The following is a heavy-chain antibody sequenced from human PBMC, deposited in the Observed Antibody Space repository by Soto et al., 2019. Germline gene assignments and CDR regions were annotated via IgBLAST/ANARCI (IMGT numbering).Heavy chain of an antibody. V-gene: IGHV5-10-1*01. Sequence: RVSEDKFVNHGRSCISQKTGKGLEWMGRMDPSDSYTDYSPSVQGHVTFSVDRSINTAYLQGSNLKASDTVLYFWARHSSDSSGQYFDYWGQGTLVKVS. CDR2: MDPSDSYT. CDR1: EDKFVNHG. D-gene: IGHD6-19*01. CDR3: ARHSSDSSGQYFDY. J-gene: IGHJ4*02.